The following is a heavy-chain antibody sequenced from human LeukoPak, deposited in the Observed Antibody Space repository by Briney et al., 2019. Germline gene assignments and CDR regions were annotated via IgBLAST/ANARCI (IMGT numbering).Heavy chain of an antibody. CDR3: ARDRLLEWLPPNNDAFDI. CDR1: GYTFTSYY. Sequence: GASVKVSCKASGYTFTSYYMHWVRQAPGEGLEWMGIINPTGVSTSYAQKFQGRVTMTRDTSISTAYMELSRLRSDDTAVYYCARDRLLEWLPPNNDAFDIWGQGTMVTVSS. V-gene: IGHV1-46*01. D-gene: IGHD3-3*01. J-gene: IGHJ3*02. CDR2: INPTGVST.